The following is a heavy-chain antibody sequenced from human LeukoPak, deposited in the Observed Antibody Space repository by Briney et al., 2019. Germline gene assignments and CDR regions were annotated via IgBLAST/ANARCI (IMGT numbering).Heavy chain of an antibody. CDR1: GYSFTSFW. D-gene: IGHD2-15*01. CDR3: ARLQEGYCSGGSCYSGNWFDP. J-gene: IGHJ5*02. Sequence: GESLKISCKGSGYSFTSFWIGWVRHLPGKCLDWNGIIYPGDSDTRYSPSFQGQVTISADKSISTAYLQWSSLKASDTAMYYCARLQEGYCSGGSCYSGNWFDPWGQGTLVTVSS. V-gene: IGHV5-51*01. CDR2: IYPGDSDT.